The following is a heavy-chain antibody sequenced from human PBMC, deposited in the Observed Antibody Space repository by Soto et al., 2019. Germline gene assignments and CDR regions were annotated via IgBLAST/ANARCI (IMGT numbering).Heavy chain of an antibody. Sequence: EVQLVESGGGLVKPGGSLRLSCAASGFTFSSYSMNWVRQAPGKGLEWVSSISSSSSYIYYADSVKGRFTISRDNAKNSLYLQMNSLRAEDTAVYYCARDRIGITGTDYWGQGTLVTVSS. J-gene: IGHJ4*02. CDR2: ISSSSSYI. CDR3: ARDRIGITGTDY. V-gene: IGHV3-21*01. CDR1: GFTFSSYS. D-gene: IGHD1-20*01.